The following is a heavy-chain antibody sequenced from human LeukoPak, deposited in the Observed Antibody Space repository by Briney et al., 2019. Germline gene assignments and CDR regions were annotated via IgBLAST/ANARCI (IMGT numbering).Heavy chain of an antibody. Sequence: PGGSLRLSCAASGFTFSSYWMSWVRQAPGKGLEGVANIKQDGSEKYYVDSVKGRFTISRDNAKNSLYLQMNSLRAEDTAVYYCARDAGRGYSYGHEHNYWGQGTLVTVSS. J-gene: IGHJ4*02. V-gene: IGHV3-7*01. CDR3: ARDAGRGYSYGHEHNY. CDR1: GFTFSSYW. D-gene: IGHD5-18*01. CDR2: IKQDGSEK.